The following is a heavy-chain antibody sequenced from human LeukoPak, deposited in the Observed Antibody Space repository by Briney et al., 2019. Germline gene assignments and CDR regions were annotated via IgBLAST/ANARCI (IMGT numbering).Heavy chain of an antibody. D-gene: IGHD3-16*02. CDR3: AKRTSGPMITFGGVIGAYFDY. J-gene: IGHJ4*02. CDR2: ISGGGGST. Sequence: GGSLRLSCAASGFTFSSYAMSWVRQAPGKGLEWVSAISGGGGSTYYADSVKGRFTISRDNSKNTLYLQMNSLRAEDTAVYYCAKRTSGPMITFGGVIGAYFDYWGQGTLVTVSS. V-gene: IGHV3-23*01. CDR1: GFTFSSYA.